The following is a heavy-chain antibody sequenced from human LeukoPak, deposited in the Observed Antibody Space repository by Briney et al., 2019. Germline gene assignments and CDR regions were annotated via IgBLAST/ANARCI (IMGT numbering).Heavy chain of an antibody. D-gene: IGHD4-17*01. V-gene: IGHV3-53*01. CDR2: IYSGGST. CDR3: AKDLRNDYGDYTEDY. Sequence: GGSLRLSCAASGFTVSSNYMSWVRQAPGKGLEWVSVIYSGGSTYYADSVKGRFTISRDNSKNTLYLQMNSLRAEDTAVYYCAKDLRNDYGDYTEDYWGQGTLVTVSS. J-gene: IGHJ4*02. CDR1: GFTVSSNY.